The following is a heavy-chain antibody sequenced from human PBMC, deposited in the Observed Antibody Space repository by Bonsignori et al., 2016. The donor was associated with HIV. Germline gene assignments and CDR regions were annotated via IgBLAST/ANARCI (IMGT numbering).Heavy chain of an antibody. CDR2: INSDGSST. V-gene: IGHV3-74*01. CDR1: GFTFSSYW. CDR3: ARAEKYYDFWSGYYQYYYMDV. Sequence: GGSLRLSCAASGFTFSSYWMHWVRQAPGKGLVWVSRINSDGSSTSYADSVKGRFTISRDNAKNTLYLQMNSLRAEDTAVYYCARAEKYYDFWSGYYQYYYMDVWGKGTTVTVSS. J-gene: IGHJ6*03. D-gene: IGHD3-3*01.